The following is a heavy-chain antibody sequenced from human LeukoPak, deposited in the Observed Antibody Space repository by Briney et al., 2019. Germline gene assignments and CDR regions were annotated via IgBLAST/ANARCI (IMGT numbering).Heavy chain of an antibody. CDR3: ARAPYDILTGYYFYYYGMDV. Sequence: PSETLSLTCTVSGGSISSYYWSWIRQPPGKGLEWIGYIYYSGSTNYNPSLKSRVTISVDTSKNQFSLKLSSVTAAGTAVYYCARAPYDILTGYYFYYYGMDVWGQGTTVTVSS. CDR1: GGSISSYY. J-gene: IGHJ6*02. CDR2: IYYSGST. V-gene: IGHV4-59*01. D-gene: IGHD3-9*01.